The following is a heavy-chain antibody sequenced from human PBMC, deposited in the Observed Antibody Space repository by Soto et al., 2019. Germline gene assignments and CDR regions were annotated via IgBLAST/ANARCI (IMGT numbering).Heavy chain of an antibody. CDR1: GGSFSGYY. CDR3: ARGGMGDIVVVPAARAFDY. CDR2: INHSGST. J-gene: IGHJ4*02. Sequence: SETLSLTCAVYGGSFSGYYWSWIRQPPGKGLEWIGEINHSGSTNYNPSLKSRVTISVDTSKSQFSLKLSSVTAADTAVYYCARGGMGDIVVVPAARAFDYWGQGTRVTVAS. D-gene: IGHD2-2*01. V-gene: IGHV4-34*01.